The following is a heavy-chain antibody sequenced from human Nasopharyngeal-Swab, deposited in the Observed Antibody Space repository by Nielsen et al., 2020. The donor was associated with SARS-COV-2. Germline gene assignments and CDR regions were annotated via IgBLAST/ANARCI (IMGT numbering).Heavy chain of an antibody. J-gene: IGHJ4*02. CDR1: GFTFSSYA. D-gene: IGHD3-22*01. Sequence: GESLKISCAASGFTFSSYAMSWVRQAPGKGLEWVSGISDSGGSTYYADSVKGRFTISRDNSKNTLHLQMNSLRAEDTAVYYCAKEGGPTTIVVVIPYYFDYWGQGTLVTVSS. V-gene: IGHV3-23*01. CDR2: ISDSGGST. CDR3: AKEGGPTTIVVVIPYYFDY.